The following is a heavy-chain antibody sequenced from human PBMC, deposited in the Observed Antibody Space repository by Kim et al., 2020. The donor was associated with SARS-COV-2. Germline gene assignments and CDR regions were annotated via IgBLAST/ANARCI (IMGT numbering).Heavy chain of an antibody. V-gene: IGHV1-3*01. Sequence: NTGYSQRFQGRRTITRDTSESTAYMELSSLRSEDTAVYYCAREGHEGGYLTWGQGTMVTVSS. D-gene: IGHD3-22*01. CDR2: NT. CDR3: AREGHEGGYLT. J-gene: IGHJ3*01.